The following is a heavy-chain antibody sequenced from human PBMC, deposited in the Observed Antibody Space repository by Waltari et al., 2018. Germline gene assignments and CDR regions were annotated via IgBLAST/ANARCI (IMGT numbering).Heavy chain of an antibody. D-gene: IGHD6-25*01. J-gene: IGHJ4*02. CDR3: AEEGNTTAGLFDS. CDR2: SYHTGSS. Sequence: QVQLRESGPGLVRSSETLSLTCTVPGHSVNTDFFWAWIRQSPGGGLVRIASSYHTGSSHDNSSLKVRVSISTDMTTKQFFLTLPHLPAADTAVYYCAEEGNTTAGLFDSWGQGTLATVSS. CDR1: GHSVNTDFF. V-gene: IGHV4-38-2*02.